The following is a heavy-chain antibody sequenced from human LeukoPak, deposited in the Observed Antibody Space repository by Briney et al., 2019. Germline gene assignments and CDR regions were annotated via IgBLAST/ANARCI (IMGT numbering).Heavy chain of an antibody. CDR2: IYYTGST. CDR3: AGGGPEATAY. CDR1: GGSTSSYY. J-gene: IGHJ4*02. V-gene: IGHV4-59*01. Sequence: SETLSLTCTVSGGSTSSYYWSWIRQPPGKGLDWIGYIYYTGSTNYNPSLKSRVTISVDTSKNQFSLKLNSVTAADTAVYYCAGGGPEATAYWGQGTLVTVSS. D-gene: IGHD6-25*01.